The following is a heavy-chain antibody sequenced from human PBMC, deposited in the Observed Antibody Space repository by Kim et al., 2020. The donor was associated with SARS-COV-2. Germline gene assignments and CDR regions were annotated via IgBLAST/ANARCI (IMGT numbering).Heavy chain of an antibody. Sequence: RSRVTISVETSKNQFSLKLSSVTAADTAVYYCAKATQLYWGYYYYYGMDVWGQGTTVTVSS. CDR3: AKATQLYWGYYYYYGMDV. J-gene: IGHJ6*02. D-gene: IGHD3-16*01. V-gene: IGHV4-34*01.